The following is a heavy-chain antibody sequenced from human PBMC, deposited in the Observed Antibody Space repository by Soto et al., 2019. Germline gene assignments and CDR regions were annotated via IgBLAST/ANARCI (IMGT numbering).Heavy chain of an antibody. V-gene: IGHV4-31*03. CDR2: ISDSGST. J-gene: IGHJ5*02. D-gene: IGHD3-22*01. Sequence: PSETLSLTCTVSGGSISDGYYWSWIRQRPGKGLEWIGSISDSGSTSYNPSLKSRLTISVDTSKNQFSLNLRSVTAADTAVYYCARRDRSGFSYWLDTWGQGTLVTVSS. CDR3: ARRDRSGFSYWLDT. CDR1: GGSISDGYY.